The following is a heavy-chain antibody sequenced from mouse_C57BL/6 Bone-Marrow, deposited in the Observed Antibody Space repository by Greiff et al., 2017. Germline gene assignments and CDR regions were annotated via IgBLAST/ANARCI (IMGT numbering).Heavy chain of an antibody. CDR2: IDPSDSYT. CDR3: ARTYGSAWFAY. V-gene: IGHV1-69*01. J-gene: IGHJ4*01. D-gene: IGHD1-2*01. CDR1: GYTFTSYW. Sequence: QVQLQQPGAELVMPGASVKLSCKASGYTFTSYWMHWVKQRPGQGLEWIGEIDPSDSYTNYNQKFKGKSTLTVDKSSSTAYMQLSSLTSEDSAVYYCARTYGSAWFAYWGQGTSVTVSS.